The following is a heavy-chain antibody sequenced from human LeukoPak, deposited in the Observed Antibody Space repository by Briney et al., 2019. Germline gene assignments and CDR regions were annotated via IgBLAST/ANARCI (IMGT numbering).Heavy chain of an antibody. D-gene: IGHD6-13*01. CDR2: IYYRGST. J-gene: IGHJ3*02. CDR1: GGSINISY. CDR3: ARSGVFTGYDAFGI. V-gene: IGHV4-59*08. Sequence: PSETLSLTCTVSGGSINISYWSWIRQPPGKGLEWIGYIYYRGSTNYNPSLKSRVTISVDTSKNQYSLKLSSVTAADTAVYYCARSGVFTGYDAFGIWGQGTRVTVSS.